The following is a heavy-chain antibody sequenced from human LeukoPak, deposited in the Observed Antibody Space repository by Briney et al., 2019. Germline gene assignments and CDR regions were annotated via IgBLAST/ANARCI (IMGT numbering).Heavy chain of an antibody. J-gene: IGHJ4*02. D-gene: IGHD3-22*01. CDR2: ISSSSSTI. V-gene: IGHV3-48*04. Sequence: PGGSLRLSCAASGFTFSSYSMNWVRQAPGKGLEWVSYISSSSSTIYYADSVKGRFTISRDNAKNSLYLQMNSLRAEDTAVYYCARGSKYYYDNDGTYDYWGQGTLVTVSS. CDR3: ARGSKYYYDNDGTYDY. CDR1: GFTFSSYS.